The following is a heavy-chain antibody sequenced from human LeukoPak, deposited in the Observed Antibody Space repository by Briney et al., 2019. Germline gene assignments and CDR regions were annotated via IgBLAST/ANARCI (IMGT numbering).Heavy chain of an antibody. Sequence: SETLSLTCTVSGGSISSLYWSWIRQPPGKGLEWIAYVYSSGSTNYNPSLKSRVTISVDTSKNQISLGLSSVTAADTAVYYCARHPSRGVAGTGFDLWGQGTMVTVSS. CDR2: VYSSGST. CDR1: GGSISSLY. J-gene: IGHJ3*01. CDR3: ARHPSRGVAGTGFDL. V-gene: IGHV4-59*08. D-gene: IGHD6-19*01.